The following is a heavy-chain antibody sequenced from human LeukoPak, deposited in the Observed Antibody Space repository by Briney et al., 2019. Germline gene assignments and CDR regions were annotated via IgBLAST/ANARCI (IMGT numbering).Heavy chain of an antibody. CDR3: TSSLWFGELMPY. D-gene: IGHD3-10*01. CDR2: IRSKACGGTT. J-gene: IGHJ4*02. V-gene: IGHV3-49*04. Sequence: PGRSLRLSCTASGFTFGDYAMSWVRQAPGKGLEWVGFIRSKACGGTTEYAASVKGRFTISRDDSKSIAYPQMNSLKTEDTAVYYCTSSLWFGELMPYWGQGTLVTVSS. CDR1: GFTFGDYA.